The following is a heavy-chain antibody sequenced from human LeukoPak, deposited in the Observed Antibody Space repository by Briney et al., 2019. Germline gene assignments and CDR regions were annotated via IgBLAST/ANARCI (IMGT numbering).Heavy chain of an antibody. CDR2: VKQDGSQK. J-gene: IGHJ3*02. V-gene: IGHV3-7*03. CDR3: ARDAHYAFDM. CDR1: GFTFSSYW. Sequence: GGSLRLSCAASGFTFSSYWMSWVRQAPGKGLEWVANVKQDGSQKYYVDSVRGRFTISRDNAKNSLYLQMNSLRAEDTAVYYCARDAHYAFDMWGQGTMVSVSS.